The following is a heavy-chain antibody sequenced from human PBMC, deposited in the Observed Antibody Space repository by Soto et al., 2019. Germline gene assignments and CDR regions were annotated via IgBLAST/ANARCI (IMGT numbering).Heavy chain of an antibody. CDR2: ISAYNGNT. CDR1: GYTFTSYG. CDR3: ARDKEYSSSWYDYQGGYYYGMDV. D-gene: IGHD6-13*01. J-gene: IGHJ6*04. Sequence: ASVKVSCKASGYTFTSYGISWVRQAPGQGLEWMGWISAYNGNTNYAQKLQGRVTMTTDTSTSTAYMELRSLRSDATAVYYCARDKEYSSSWYDYQGGYYYGMDVWGKGTTVTVSS. V-gene: IGHV1-18*01.